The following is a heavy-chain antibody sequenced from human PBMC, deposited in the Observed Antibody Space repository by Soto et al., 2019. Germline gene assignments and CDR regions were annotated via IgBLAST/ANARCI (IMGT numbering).Heavy chain of an antibody. J-gene: IGHJ4*01. D-gene: IGHD4-4*01. Sequence: GGSLRLSCAASGFTFSSYAMSWVRQVPGKGLGWVSSISGSGGRTYYADSVKGRFTISRDNSKNTVYLQLSSLRAEDTAIYYCAKECLAGNYPYFDYWGHGTLVTVSS. CDR3: AKECLAGNYPYFDY. V-gene: IGHV3-23*01. CDR2: ISGSGGRT. CDR1: GFTFSSYA.